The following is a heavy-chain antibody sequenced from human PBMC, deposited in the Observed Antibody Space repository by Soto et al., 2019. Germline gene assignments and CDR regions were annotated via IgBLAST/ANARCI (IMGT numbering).Heavy chain of an antibody. CDR3: ARGLVFLRSRVLEVRWFDP. V-gene: IGHV4-34*01. Sequence: QVQLQQWGAGLLKPSETLSLTCAVYGGSFSGYYWSWIRQPPGKGLEWIGEINHSGSTNYNPSLKSRVTISVDTSKNQFSLKLSSVTAADTAVYYCARGLVFLRSRVLEVRWFDPWGQGTLVTVSS. J-gene: IGHJ5*02. CDR1: GGSFSGYY. CDR2: INHSGST. D-gene: IGHD2-2*01.